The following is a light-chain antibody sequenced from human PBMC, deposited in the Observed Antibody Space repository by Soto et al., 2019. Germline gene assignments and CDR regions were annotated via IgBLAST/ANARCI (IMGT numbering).Light chain of an antibody. J-gene: IGLJ1*01. CDR2: GNN. Sequence: QSVLTQPPSVSGAPGQRVTISCTGSSSNIGAGYDVHWYQQLPGTAPKHLIYGNNNRPSGVPDRFSGSKSGTSASLAITGLQAEDEADYYCQSYDSSLISYVFGTGTKLTVL. CDR3: QSYDSSLISYV. CDR1: SSNIGAGYD. V-gene: IGLV1-40*01.